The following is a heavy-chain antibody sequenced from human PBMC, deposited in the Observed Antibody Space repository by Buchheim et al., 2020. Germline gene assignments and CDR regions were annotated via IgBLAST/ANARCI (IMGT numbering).Heavy chain of an antibody. V-gene: IGHV1-46*01. J-gene: IGHJ4*02. D-gene: IGHD1-26*01. CDR3: ARDRGIVGLTSTKTCDY. Sequence: QVQLVQSGAEVKKPGASVKVSCKASGYTFTTYYIHWVRQAPGQGLEWMGIINPSAGSTTYAQKFQGRVTMTRDTSTSTVYMELSSLRSEDTAVYYCARDRGIVGLTSTKTCDYWGQGTL. CDR2: INPSAGST. CDR1: GYTFTTYY.